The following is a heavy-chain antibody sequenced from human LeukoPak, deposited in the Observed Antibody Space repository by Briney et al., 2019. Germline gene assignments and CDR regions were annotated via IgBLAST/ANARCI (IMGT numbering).Heavy chain of an antibody. Sequence: GGSLRLSCAASGISASGNYMICVRHAPRKGLEWVSTIYTGGNTYYADSVEGRFTSSRDNSENALYLQMDSLRADDTAVYYCARAAGTGWAEYFQNWGQGTLVIVSS. CDR2: IYTGGNT. V-gene: IGHV3-66*01. CDR3: ARAAGTGWAEYFQN. J-gene: IGHJ1*01. D-gene: IGHD6-19*01. CDR1: GISASGNY.